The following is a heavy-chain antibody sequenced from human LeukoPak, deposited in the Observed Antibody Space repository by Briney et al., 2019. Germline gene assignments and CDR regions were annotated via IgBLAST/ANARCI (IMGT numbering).Heavy chain of an antibody. Sequence: GGSLRLSCAASEFVFSDYYMSWIRQAPGKGLGWVSYISDSGSTIYYADSVKGPFTISRDNVKNSLYLQMNGLRDEETAVYYCGREMEGEYGSGTFFDLWGQGNMVTVSS. CDR1: EFVFSDYY. D-gene: IGHD3-10*01. CDR3: GREMEGEYGSGTFFDL. V-gene: IGHV3-11*01. CDR2: ISDSGSTI. J-gene: IGHJ4*02.